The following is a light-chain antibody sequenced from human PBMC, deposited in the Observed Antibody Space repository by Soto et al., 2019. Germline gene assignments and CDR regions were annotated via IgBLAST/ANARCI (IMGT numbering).Light chain of an antibody. V-gene: IGLV2-14*01. CDR1: SSDVGAYNS. CDR2: DVS. J-gene: IGLJ1*01. Sequence: QSLLTQPASVSGSPGQSITISCTGTSSDVGAYNSVSWYQQHPGKAPKLMIYDVSNRPSGVSNRFSGSKSGNTASLTISGLQAEDEADYYCTSYTSSSTHDYVFGTGTKVTVL. CDR3: TSYTSSSTHDYV.